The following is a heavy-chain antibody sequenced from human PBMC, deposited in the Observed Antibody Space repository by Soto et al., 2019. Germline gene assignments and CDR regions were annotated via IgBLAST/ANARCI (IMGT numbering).Heavy chain of an antibody. CDR1: GYPVTAYY. D-gene: IGHD3-3*01. Sequence: QLHLVQSGAVVKKPGASVTVSCSASGYPVTAYYMHWVRQAPGRGREWMGGINPATGAAKYTQTFRGRVNMTRATSTSTGFMELSGLTSEDTAGFYCARGGGVGVAGSAAFDMWGQGTLVTVSS. J-gene: IGHJ3*02. CDR3: ARGGGVGVAGSAAFDM. V-gene: IGHV1-2*02. CDR2: INPATGAA.